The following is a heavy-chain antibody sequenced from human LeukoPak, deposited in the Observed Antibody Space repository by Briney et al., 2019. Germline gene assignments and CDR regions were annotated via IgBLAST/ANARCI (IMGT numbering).Heavy chain of an antibody. CDR2: IKQDGSEK. D-gene: IGHD3-22*01. CDR1: GFTFSSYW. Sequence: GGSLRLSCAASGFTFSSYWMSWVRQAPGKGLEWVANIKQDGSEKYYVDSVKGRFTISRDNAKNSLYLQMNSLRAEDTAVYYCTTSDYYDNRNFDYWGQGTLVTVSS. J-gene: IGHJ4*02. V-gene: IGHV3-7*01. CDR3: TTSDYYDNRNFDY.